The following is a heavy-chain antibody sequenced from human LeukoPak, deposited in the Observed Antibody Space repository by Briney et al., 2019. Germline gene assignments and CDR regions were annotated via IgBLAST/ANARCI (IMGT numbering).Heavy chain of an antibody. Sequence: PGGSLRLSCAASGFTFSSYAMHWVRQAPGKGLEWVAFIRYDGSDKYYADSVKGRFTISRDNSKNTLYLQMNSLRAEDTAIYYCAKDGLGGFGDYMDVWGKGTTVTISS. CDR2: IRYDGSDK. V-gene: IGHV3-30*02. D-gene: IGHD3-10*01. J-gene: IGHJ6*03. CDR3: AKDGLGGFGDYMDV. CDR1: GFTFSSYA.